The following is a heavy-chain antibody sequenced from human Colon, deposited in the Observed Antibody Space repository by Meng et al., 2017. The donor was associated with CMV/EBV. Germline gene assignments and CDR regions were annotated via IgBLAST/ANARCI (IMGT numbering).Heavy chain of an antibody. CDR2: MMGGDSYK. J-gene: IGHJ4*02. V-gene: IGHV3-21*01. D-gene: IGHD3-10*01. CDR3: ARARGQLCFGL. CDR1: GFKFSDYR. Sequence: GESLKISCEGSGFKFSDYRMNWVRQAPGKGLEWVSSMMGGDSYKYYAESVKGRFTISRDNAKNSVYLQMDSLREDDTAVYYCARARGQLCFGLWGQGTLVTVSS.